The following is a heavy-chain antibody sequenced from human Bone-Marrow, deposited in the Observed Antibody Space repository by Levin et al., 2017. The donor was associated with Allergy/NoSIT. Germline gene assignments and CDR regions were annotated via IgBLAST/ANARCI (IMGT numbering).Heavy chain of an antibody. V-gene: IGHV3-48*01. D-gene: IGHD3-10*01. CDR2: ISSSSSTI. Sequence: GGSLRLSCAASGFTFSSYSMNWVRQAPGKGLERVSYISSSSSTIYYADSVKGRFTISRDNAKNSLYLQMNSLRAEDTAVYYCAREVRERGLGASGSYYKGGWYFDLWGRGTLVTVSS. CDR1: GFTFSSYS. CDR3: AREVRERGLGASGSYYKGGWYFDL. J-gene: IGHJ2*01.